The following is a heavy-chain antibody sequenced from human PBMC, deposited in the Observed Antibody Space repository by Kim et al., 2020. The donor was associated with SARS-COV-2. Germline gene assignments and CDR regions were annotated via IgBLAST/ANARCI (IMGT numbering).Heavy chain of an antibody. CDR2: ISYDGSNK. Sequence: GGSLRLSCAASGFTFSSYGMHWVRQAPGKGLEWVAVISYDGSNKYYADSVKGRFTISRDNSKNTLYLQMNSLRAEDTAVYYCAKDSLDLDFWSGYFDYWGQGTLVTVSS. V-gene: IGHV3-30*18. CDR1: GFTFSSYG. J-gene: IGHJ4*02. CDR3: AKDSLDLDFWSGYFDY. D-gene: IGHD3-3*01.